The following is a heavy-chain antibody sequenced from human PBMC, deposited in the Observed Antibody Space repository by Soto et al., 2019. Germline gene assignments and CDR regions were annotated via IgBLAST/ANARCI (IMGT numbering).Heavy chain of an antibody. CDR1: GFTFSSYF. V-gene: IGHV3-30*18. CDR3: AKGHGDYYFDY. D-gene: IGHD4-17*01. J-gene: IGHJ4*02. CDR2: ITFDGSNK. Sequence: GGSLRLSCAASGFTFSSYFMHWVRQAPGKRLEWVAVITFDGSNKYYADYVKGRFTISRDNSKNTLYLQMNSLRAEDTAVYYCAKGHGDYYFDYWGQGTLVTVSS.